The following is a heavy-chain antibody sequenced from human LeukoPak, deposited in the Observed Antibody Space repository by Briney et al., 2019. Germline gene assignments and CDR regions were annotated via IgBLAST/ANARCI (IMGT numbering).Heavy chain of an antibody. CDR1: GFTFTNYA. D-gene: IGHD1-26*01. V-gene: IGHV3-23*01. Sequence: GGSLRLSSAASGFTFTNYAMSWVRQAPGKGLEWVSAISVTGGSTYYADSVKGRFTISRDNSKNTLYLQINSLSADDTAVYYCAKGGNSGTYQFDYWGQGSLVTVSS. CDR3: AKGGNSGTYQFDY. J-gene: IGHJ4*02. CDR2: ISVTGGST.